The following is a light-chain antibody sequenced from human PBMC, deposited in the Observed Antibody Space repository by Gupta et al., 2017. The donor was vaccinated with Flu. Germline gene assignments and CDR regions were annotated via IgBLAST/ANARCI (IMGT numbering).Light chain of an antibody. CDR2: AAS. Sequence: DIQMTQPPSSLSASVGDRVTITCRASQSISRYLNWYQQKPGNAPKVLIYAASSLQSGVPSRFSCSGSGTEFTLTISRPQPEDFATYYCQQGYNTPRTFGQGTKVEIK. CDR1: QSISRY. V-gene: IGKV1-39*01. CDR3: QQGYNTPRT. J-gene: IGKJ1*01.